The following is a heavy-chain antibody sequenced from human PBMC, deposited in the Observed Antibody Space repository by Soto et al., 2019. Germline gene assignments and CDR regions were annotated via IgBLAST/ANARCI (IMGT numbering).Heavy chain of an antibody. Sequence: GGSLRLSCAASGFTFSSYDMHWVRQATGKGLEWVSAIGTAGDTYYPGSVKGRFTISRENAKNSLYLQMNSLRAEDTAVYYCARVFYEILTGYYFFDYWGQGTLVTVSS. CDR3: ARVFYEILTGYYFFDY. CDR2: IGTAGDT. J-gene: IGHJ4*02. D-gene: IGHD3-9*01. CDR1: GFTFSSYD. V-gene: IGHV3-13*01.